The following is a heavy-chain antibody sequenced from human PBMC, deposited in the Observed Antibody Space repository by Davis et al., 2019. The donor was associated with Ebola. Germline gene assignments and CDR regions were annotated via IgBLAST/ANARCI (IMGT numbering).Heavy chain of an antibody. J-gene: IGHJ5*02. CDR2: ISSSSSTI. D-gene: IGHD3-3*01. CDR3: ARDQVDFWSGHLWFDP. CDR1: GFTFSSYS. Sequence: PGGSLRLSCAASGFTFSSYSMNWVRQAPGKGLEWVSYISSSSSTIYSADSVKGRFTISRDNAKNSLYLQMNSLRDEDTAVYYCARDQVDFWSGHLWFDPWGQGTLVTVSS. V-gene: IGHV3-48*02.